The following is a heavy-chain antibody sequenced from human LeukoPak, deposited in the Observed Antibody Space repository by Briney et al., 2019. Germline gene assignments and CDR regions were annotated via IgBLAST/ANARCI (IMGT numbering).Heavy chain of an antibody. Sequence: GGSLRLSCAASGFTFSSYSMNWVRQAPGKGLEWVAFIRYDGSNKYYADSVKGRFTISRDNSKNTLYLQMNSLRAEDTAVYYCAKDVNIAVAGFFDYWGQGTLVTVSS. V-gene: IGHV3-30*02. CDR3: AKDVNIAVAGFFDY. CDR1: GFTFSSYS. D-gene: IGHD6-19*01. J-gene: IGHJ4*02. CDR2: IRYDGSNK.